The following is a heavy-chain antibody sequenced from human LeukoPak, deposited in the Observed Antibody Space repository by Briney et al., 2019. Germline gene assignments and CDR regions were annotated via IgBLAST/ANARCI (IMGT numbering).Heavy chain of an antibody. J-gene: IGHJ4*02. CDR1: GFTFSSYG. CDR2: ISYDGSNK. V-gene: IGHV3-30*18. D-gene: IGHD6-6*01. CDR3: AKDTRPSIAARPPTDY. Sequence: GGSLRLSCAASGFTFSSYGMHWVRQAPGKGLEWVAVISYDGSNKYYADSVKGRFTISRDNSKNTLYLQMNSLRAEDTAVYYCAKDTRPSIAARPPTDYWGQGTLVTVSS.